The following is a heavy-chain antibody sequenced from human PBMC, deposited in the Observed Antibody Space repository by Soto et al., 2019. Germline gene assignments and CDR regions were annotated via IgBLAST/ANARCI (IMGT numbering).Heavy chain of an antibody. CDR1: GFTFSSYW. J-gene: IGHJ6*02. V-gene: IGHV3-74*01. CDR3: ARDPPIRFLGVVVYYYGMDV. Sequence: GGSLRLSCAASGFTFSSYWMHWVRQAPGKGLVWVSRINSDGSSTSYADSVKGRFTISRDNAKNTLYLQMNSLRAEDTAVYYCARDPPIRFLGVVVYYYGMDVWGQGTTVTVSS. CDR2: INSDGSST. D-gene: IGHD3-3*01.